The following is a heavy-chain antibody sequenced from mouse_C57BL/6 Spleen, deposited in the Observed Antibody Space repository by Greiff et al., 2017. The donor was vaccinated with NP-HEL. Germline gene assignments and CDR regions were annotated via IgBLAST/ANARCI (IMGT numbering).Heavy chain of an antibody. Sequence: EVQLQESGPGLVKPSQSLSLPCSVTGYSITSGYYWNWIRQFPGNKLEWMGYISYDGSNNYNPSLKNRISITRDTSKNQFFLKLNSVTTEDTATYYCARGHITTVVGGAMDYWGQGTSVTVSS. J-gene: IGHJ4*01. CDR2: ISYDGSN. CDR1: GYSITSGYY. V-gene: IGHV3-6*01. CDR3: ARGHITTVVGGAMDY. D-gene: IGHD1-1*01.